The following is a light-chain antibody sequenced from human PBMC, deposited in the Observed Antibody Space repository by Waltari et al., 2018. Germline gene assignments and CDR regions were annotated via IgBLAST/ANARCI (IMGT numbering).Light chain of an antibody. J-gene: IGKJ1*01. V-gene: IGKV3-20*01. CDR3: QHYVRLPVS. CDR2: GAS. Sequence: EIVLPQSPGTLSLSPGERSTLSCRASQSVGRSLTWYQQKPGQAPRLLIYGASSRATGIPDRFSGSGSGTDFSLTISRLEPEDFALYYCQHYVRLPVSFGQGTKVDIK. CDR1: QSVGRS.